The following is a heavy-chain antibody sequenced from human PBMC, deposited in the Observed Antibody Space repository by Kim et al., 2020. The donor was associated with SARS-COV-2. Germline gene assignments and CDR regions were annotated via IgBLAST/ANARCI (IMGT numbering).Heavy chain of an antibody. CDR3: ARAARIQLWSLNYYYYY. D-gene: IGHD5-18*01. Sequence: GGSLRLSCAASGFTFSSYAMHWVRQAPGKGLEWVAVISYDGSNKYYADSVKGRFTISRDNSKNTLYLQMNSLRAEDTAVYYCARAARIQLWSLNYYYYY. CDR1: GFTFSSYA. J-gene: IGHJ6*03. V-gene: IGHV3-30*04. CDR2: ISYDGSNK.